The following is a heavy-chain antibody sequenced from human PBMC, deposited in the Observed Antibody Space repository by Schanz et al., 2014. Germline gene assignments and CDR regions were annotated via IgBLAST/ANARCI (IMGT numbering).Heavy chain of an antibody. CDR2: ISGRSSHI. CDR3: ARANSRRKINLEY. CDR1: GFTFITYT. D-gene: IGHD2-21*01. Sequence: EVLLVESGGGLVKPGGSLRLSCEASGFTFITYTMNWVRQAPGKGLEWVSSISGRSSHIYYADSVKGRFSISRDNAKNSLYLQLTSLRAEATAVYYCARANSRRKINLEYWGRGTLVTVSS. J-gene: IGHJ4*02. V-gene: IGHV3-21*02.